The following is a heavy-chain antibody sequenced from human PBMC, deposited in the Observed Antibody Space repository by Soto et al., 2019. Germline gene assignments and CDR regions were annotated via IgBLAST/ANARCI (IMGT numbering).Heavy chain of an antibody. CDR3: ERLATIGYFDY. J-gene: IGHJ4*02. D-gene: IGHD5-12*01. Sequence: SETLSLTCTVSGGSISSYYWSWIRQPPGKGLEWIGYIYYSGSTNYNPSLKSRVTISVDTSKNQFSLKLSSVTAADTAVYYCERLATIGYFDYWGQGTLVTVSS. CDR1: GGSISSYY. CDR2: IYYSGST. V-gene: IGHV4-59*01.